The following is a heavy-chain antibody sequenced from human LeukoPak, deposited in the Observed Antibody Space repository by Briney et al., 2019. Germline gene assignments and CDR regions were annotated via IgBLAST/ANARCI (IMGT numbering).Heavy chain of an antibody. CDR1: GFTFSSYG. J-gene: IGHJ4*02. Sequence: GGFLRLSCAASGFTFSSYGMSWVRQAPGKGLEWVSTISGSADSTYYADSVKGRFTISRDNSKNTLYLQMNSLRAEDTAVYYCAKGDQLGMGYYWGQGTLVIVSS. CDR2: ISGSADST. CDR3: AKGDQLGMGYY. D-gene: IGHD7-27*01. V-gene: IGHV3-23*01.